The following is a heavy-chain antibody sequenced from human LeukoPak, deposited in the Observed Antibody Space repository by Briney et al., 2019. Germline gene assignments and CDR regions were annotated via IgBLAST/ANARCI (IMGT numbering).Heavy chain of an antibody. J-gene: IGHJ4*02. Sequence: GGSLRLSCAASGFTFSTYAVTWVRQAPGKGLEWVSTISGSGDSTYYADSVKGRFTISRDNSKDTLYLQLNSLRAEDTALYYCARQLGYRTDGTCYFDYWGQGTLVTVSS. V-gene: IGHV3-23*01. CDR1: GFTFSTYA. D-gene: IGHD2-8*01. CDR2: ISGSGDST. CDR3: ARQLGYRTDGTCYFDY.